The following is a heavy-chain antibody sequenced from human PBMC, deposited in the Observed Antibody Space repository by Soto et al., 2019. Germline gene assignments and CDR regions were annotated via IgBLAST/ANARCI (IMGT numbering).Heavy chain of an antibody. CDR1: GGTFSNYA. CDR2: IIPIFGTA. Sequence: QVHLGQSGAEVQKPGSSVKISCKASGGTFSNYAINWVRQAPGQGLEWMGGIIPIFGTANYAQKFQGRVTITADESTNTANMELSSLRSEDTAVYYCARAFEYSPSPTHYFGLDVWGQGTTVTFSS. D-gene: IGHD6-6*01. J-gene: IGHJ6*02. CDR3: ARAFEYSPSPTHYFGLDV. V-gene: IGHV1-69*01.